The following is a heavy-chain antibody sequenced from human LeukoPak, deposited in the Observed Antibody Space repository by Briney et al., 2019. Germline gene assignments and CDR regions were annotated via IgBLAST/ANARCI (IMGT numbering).Heavy chain of an antibody. CDR1: GVSITSYY. CDR2: THSSRNT. J-gene: IGHJ4*02. Sequence: SETLSLTCTVSGVSITSYYWSWIRQPAGQGLEYIGRTHSSRNTDYNPSLKTRVSMSVDTSKNQFSLKLSSVTAADTAVYYCASWEIGRAMTDYWGQGTLVTVSS. V-gene: IGHV4-4*07. D-gene: IGHD2-2*01. CDR3: ASWEIGRAMTDY.